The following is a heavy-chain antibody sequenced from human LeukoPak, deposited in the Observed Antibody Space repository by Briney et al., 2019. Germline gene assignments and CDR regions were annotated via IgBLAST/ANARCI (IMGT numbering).Heavy chain of an antibody. V-gene: IGHV4-59*01. CDR1: AASISSYY. D-gene: IGHD4-17*01. J-gene: IGHJ6*04. CDR3: ARGSVTTYYFYGMDV. CDR2: IYDSGST. Sequence: SETLSLNYTVSAASISSYYWSWIRQPPGKELKGSGYIYDSGSTNYNPSLKSRLTISVDASNNQFALKLSSVTAADAAVYYCARGSVTTYYFYGMDVWGKGTTVTVSS.